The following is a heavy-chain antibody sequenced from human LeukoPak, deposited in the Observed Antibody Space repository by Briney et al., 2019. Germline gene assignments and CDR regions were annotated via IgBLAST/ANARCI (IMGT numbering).Heavy chain of an antibody. CDR3: STHLVLMVAFDY. V-gene: IGHV3-15*01. Sequence: PGGSLRLSCAASGFTFSNAWMNWVRQAPGKGLEWVGRIKSKADGGTTDYAAPVKGRFTISRDDSKNTLYLQMNSLKTEDTAVYYCSTHLVLMVAFDYWGQGTLVTVSS. D-gene: IGHD2-8*01. CDR2: IKSKADGGTT. J-gene: IGHJ4*02. CDR1: GFTFSNAW.